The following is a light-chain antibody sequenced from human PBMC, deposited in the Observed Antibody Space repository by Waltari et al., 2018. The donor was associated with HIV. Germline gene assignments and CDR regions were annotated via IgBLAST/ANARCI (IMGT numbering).Light chain of an antibody. V-gene: IGLV1-44*01. CDR1: SSNIGRNT. CDR3: AAWDDSLSAWV. J-gene: IGLJ3*02. Sequence: QSVLTQPPSASGTPGQRVTISCSGSSSNIGRNTVHWFQQLPGTAPKLPIYSNNQRPSGVPDRLSGSKSDTSASLAISGLQSEDEADYYCAAWDDSLSAWVFGGGTKLAVL. CDR2: SNN.